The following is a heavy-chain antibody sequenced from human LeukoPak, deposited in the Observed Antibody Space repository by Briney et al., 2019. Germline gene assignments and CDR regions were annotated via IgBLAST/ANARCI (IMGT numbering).Heavy chain of an antibody. CDR2: IVPLFGTT. V-gene: IGHV1-69*13. CDR3: ARGRVIHFGGIDVFDI. D-gene: IGHD4/OR15-4a*01. Sequence: SVKVSCKASGGTFGAFGINWVRQAPGQGLEWMGGIVPLFGTTDYAQKFQGRVTITADESTNTAYMELSSLRSDATAIYYCARGRVIHFGGIDVFDIWGQGTMVTVSS. CDR1: GGTFGAFG. J-gene: IGHJ3*02.